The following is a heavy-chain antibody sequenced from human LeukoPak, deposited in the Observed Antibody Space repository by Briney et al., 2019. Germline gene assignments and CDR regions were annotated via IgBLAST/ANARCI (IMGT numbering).Heavy chain of an antibody. V-gene: IGHV4-59*01. CDR1: GGSISSYY. CDR3: VRDQGTGNYFDY. Sequence: PSETLSLTCTVSGGSISSYYRRWIRPPPGKGLEWIGYIYYSGSTNYNPSLKSRVTISVDTSKNQFSLKLSSVTAADTAVYYCVRDQGTGNYFDYWGQGTLATV. CDR2: IYYSGST. J-gene: IGHJ4*02. D-gene: IGHD3-10*01.